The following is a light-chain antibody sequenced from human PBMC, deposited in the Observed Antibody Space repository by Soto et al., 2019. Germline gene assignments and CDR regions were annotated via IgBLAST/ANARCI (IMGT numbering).Light chain of an antibody. CDR3: SSYAGSNNSLYV. V-gene: IGLV2-8*01. Sequence: QSVLTRPRSASGSPGQSVTISCTGTSSDVGGYNYVSWYQQHPGKAPKLMIYEVSKRPSGVPDRFSGSKSGNTASLTVSGLQAEDEADYYCSSYAGSNNSLYVFGTGTKVT. CDR1: SSDVGGYNY. J-gene: IGLJ1*01. CDR2: EVS.